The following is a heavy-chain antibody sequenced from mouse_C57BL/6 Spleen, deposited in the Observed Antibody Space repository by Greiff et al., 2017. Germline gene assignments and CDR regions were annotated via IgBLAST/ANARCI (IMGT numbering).Heavy chain of an antibody. CDR2: IYPGDGDT. D-gene: IGHD1-1*01. CDR3: ARYGTYYGSRVDFDY. J-gene: IGHJ2*01. CDR1: GYAFSSYW. V-gene: IGHV1-80*01. Sequence: VQLQQSGAELVKPGASVKISCKASGYAFSSYWMNWVKQRPGKGLEWIGQIYPGDGDTNYNGKFKGKATLTADKSSSTAYMQLSSLTSEDSAVYFCARYGTYYGSRVDFDYWGEGTTLTVSS.